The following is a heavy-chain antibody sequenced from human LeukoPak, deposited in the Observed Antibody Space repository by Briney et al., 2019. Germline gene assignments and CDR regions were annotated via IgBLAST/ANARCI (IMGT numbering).Heavy chain of an antibody. J-gene: IGHJ4*02. Sequence: GGSLRLSCEVSGFTFSDSYWSWIRQAPGKGLEWISYIGSSTNIKYYADSVKGRFTISRDNAKNSLYLRMNSLRVEDTAVYYCAKDSPQLVPDYWGQGTLVTVSS. CDR3: AKDSPQLVPDY. D-gene: IGHD6-13*01. V-gene: IGHV3-11*01. CDR1: GFTFSDSY. CDR2: IGSSTNIK.